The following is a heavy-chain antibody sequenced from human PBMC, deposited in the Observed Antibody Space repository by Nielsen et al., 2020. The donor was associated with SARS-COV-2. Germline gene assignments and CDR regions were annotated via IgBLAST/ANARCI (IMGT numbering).Heavy chain of an antibody. V-gene: IGHV1-46*01. D-gene: IGHD6-19*01. CDR3: ARESSIAVAGRFFRTYYFDY. J-gene: IGHJ4*02. Sequence: WVRQAPGQGLAWMGIINPSGGSTSYAQKFQGRVTMTKDTSTSTVYMELSSLRSEDTAVYYCARESSIAVAGRFFRTYYFDYWGQGTLVTVSS. CDR2: INPSGGST.